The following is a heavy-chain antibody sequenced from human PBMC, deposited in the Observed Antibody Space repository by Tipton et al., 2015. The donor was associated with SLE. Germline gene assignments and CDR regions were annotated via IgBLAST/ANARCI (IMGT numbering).Heavy chain of an antibody. V-gene: IGHV4-31*03. CDR1: GGSISSNNFF. D-gene: IGHD3-16*01. Sequence: TLSLTCTVSGGSISSNNFFLSWLRQHPGKGLEWIGYIYYSGSAFYNPSLKSRVTMSVDTSKNQFSLKLSSVTTADTAVYYCARDLGAGWGGHWYFDLWGRGTLLTVSS. CDR2: IYYSGSA. CDR3: ARDLGAGWGGHWYFDL. J-gene: IGHJ2*01.